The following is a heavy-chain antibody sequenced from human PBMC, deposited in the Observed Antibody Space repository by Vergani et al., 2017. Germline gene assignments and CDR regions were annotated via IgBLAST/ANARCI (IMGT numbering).Heavy chain of an antibody. CDR3: ASSSGYSSSWSAXGDY. V-gene: IGHV3-49*04. Sequence: EVQLVESGGGLVQPGRSLRLSCTASGFTFGDYAMSWVRQAPGKGLEWVGFIRSKAYGGTTEYAASVKGRFTISRDDSKNTLYLQMNSLRAEDTAVYYCASSSGYSSSWSAXGDYWGQGTLVTVSS. CDR1: GFTFGDYA. D-gene: IGHD6-13*01. J-gene: IGHJ4*02. CDR2: IRSKAYGGTT.